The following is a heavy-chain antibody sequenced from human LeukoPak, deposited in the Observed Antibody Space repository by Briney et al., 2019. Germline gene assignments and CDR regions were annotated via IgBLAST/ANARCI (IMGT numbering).Heavy chain of an antibody. Sequence: GGSLRLSCAASGFTFTNSYMTWVRQAPGKGLEWLSYISGSGEDTNYAGSVRGRFTISRDNAKNSLYPQMNSLRVEDTAVYYCARDPRTVRIWGQGTLVTVSS. V-gene: IGHV3-11*06. CDR3: ARDPRTVRI. J-gene: IGHJ4*02. CDR1: GFTFTNSY. CDR2: ISGSGEDT. D-gene: IGHD1-1*01.